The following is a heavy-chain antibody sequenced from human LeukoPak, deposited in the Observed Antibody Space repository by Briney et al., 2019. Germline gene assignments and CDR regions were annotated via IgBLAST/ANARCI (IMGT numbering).Heavy chain of an antibody. CDR1: GFTFSSYA. Sequence: SGRSLRLSCAASGFTFSSYAMHWVRQAPGKGLEWVAVISYDGSNKYYADSVKGRFTISRDNSKNTLYLQMNSLRAEDTAVYYRAREGATYYYDSSGFDAFDIWGQGTMVTVSS. CDR3: AREGATYYYDSSGFDAFDI. V-gene: IGHV3-30-3*01. J-gene: IGHJ3*02. D-gene: IGHD3-22*01. CDR2: ISYDGSNK.